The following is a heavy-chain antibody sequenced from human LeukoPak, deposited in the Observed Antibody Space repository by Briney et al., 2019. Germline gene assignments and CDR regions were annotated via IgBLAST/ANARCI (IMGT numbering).Heavy chain of an antibody. J-gene: IGHJ6*02. CDR1: GGTISSYY. V-gene: IGHV4-59*12. CDR2: IHDSGST. Sequence: PSETLSLTCTVSGGTISSYYWNWIRQPPGKGLEWIGYIHDSGSTKYNPSLKSRVTISVDTSKNQFSLKLSSVTAADTAVYYCAKDPRTGTHSSGMDVWGQGTTVTVSS. CDR3: AKDPRTGTHSSGMDV. D-gene: IGHD1-1*01.